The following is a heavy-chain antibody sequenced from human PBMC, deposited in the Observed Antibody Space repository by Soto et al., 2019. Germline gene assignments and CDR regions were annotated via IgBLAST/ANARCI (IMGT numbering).Heavy chain of an antibody. V-gene: IGHV3-23*01. CDR1: GFTFSSYA. CDR2: ISGSGGST. CDR3: AKDEHPYDFGSGQGPAFDY. Sequence: EVQLLESGGGLVQPGGSLRLSCAASGFTFSSYAMSWVRQAPGKGLEWVSAISGSGGSTYYADSVKGRFTISRDNSKNTLYLQMNSLRAEDTAVYYCAKDEHPYDFGSGQGPAFDYWGQGTLVTVSA. D-gene: IGHD3-3*01. J-gene: IGHJ4*02.